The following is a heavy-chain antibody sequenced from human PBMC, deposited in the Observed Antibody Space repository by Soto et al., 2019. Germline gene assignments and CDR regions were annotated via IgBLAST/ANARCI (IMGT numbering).Heavy chain of an antibody. Sequence: SLRLRRAAVGVNISDYGGRWVIKAPGKGLEWVAVIWYDGSNKYYADSVKGRFTISRDNSKNTLYLQMNSLRAEDTAVYYCARDGSEYDYIWGSSYYDMDVWGKGTTGTVSS. J-gene: IGHJ6*03. V-gene: IGHV3-33*08. CDR3: ARDGSEYDYIWGSSYYDMDV. D-gene: IGHD3-16*01. CDR2: IWYDGSNK. CDR1: GVNISDYG.